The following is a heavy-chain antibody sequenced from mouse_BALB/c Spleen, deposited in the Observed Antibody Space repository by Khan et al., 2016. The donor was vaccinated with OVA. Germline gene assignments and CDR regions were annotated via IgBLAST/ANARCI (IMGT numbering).Heavy chain of an antibody. D-gene: IGHD2-10*01. CDR3: ARQPYYHYNIMDY. V-gene: IGHV2-6-1*01. J-gene: IGHJ4*01. CDR1: GFSLTNYG. CDR2: IWSDGST. Sequence: VQLQESGPGLAAPSQSLSITCTISGFSLTNYGVHWIRQPPGKGLEWLVVIWSDGSTTYNLALQSRLTITKDNSQSQVFLKMNGLQTDDTAIYFCARQPYYHYNIMDYWGQGTSGTVSS.